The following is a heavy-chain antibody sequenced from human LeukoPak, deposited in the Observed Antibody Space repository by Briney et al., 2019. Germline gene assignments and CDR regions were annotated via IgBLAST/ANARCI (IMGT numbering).Heavy chain of an antibody. CDR1: GGTFSSYA. CDR3: ARANAHYYDSSGYGIDY. Sequence: SVKVSCKASGGTFSSYAISWVRQAPGQGLEWMGRIIPILGIANYAQKFQGRVTITADKSTSTAYMELSSLRSEDTAVYYCARANAHYYDSSGYGIDYWGQGTLVTVSS. V-gene: IGHV1-69*04. D-gene: IGHD3-22*01. J-gene: IGHJ4*02. CDR2: IIPILGIA.